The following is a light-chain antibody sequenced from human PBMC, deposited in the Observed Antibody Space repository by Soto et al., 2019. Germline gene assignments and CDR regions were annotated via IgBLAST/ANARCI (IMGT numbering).Light chain of an antibody. CDR1: QSISSY. Sequence: IQMTQSPSSLSASVGDRVTITCRASQSISSYLNWYQQKSGKAPKLLIYDASSLESGVPSRFSGSGSGTEFTLTIRSLQPDDFAVYYCQQYNNWPPLTFGQGTRREIK. CDR2: DAS. J-gene: IGKJ5*01. CDR3: QQYNNWPPLT. V-gene: IGKV1D-13*01.